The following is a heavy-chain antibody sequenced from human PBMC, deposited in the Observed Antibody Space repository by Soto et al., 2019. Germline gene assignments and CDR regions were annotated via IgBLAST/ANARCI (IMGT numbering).Heavy chain of an antibody. Sequence: EESLKISCSGSGYTFTNYWIGWVRQMPWKGLEWMGIIYPGDSDTKYNPSFQGQVTISADKSITTTYLQWSSLKASDTAIYYCAASIFYYGMDVWGQGTMVTVSS. J-gene: IGHJ6*02. CDR3: AASIFYYGMDV. CDR2: IYPGDSDT. V-gene: IGHV5-51*01. CDR1: GYTFTNYW.